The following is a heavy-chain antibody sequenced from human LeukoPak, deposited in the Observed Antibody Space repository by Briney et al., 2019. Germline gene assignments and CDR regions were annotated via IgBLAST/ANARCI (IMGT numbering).Heavy chain of an antibody. D-gene: IGHD7-27*01. CDR2: ISYDESYK. CDR1: GFSFSSYG. J-gene: IGHJ6*04. Sequence: GRSLRLSCAASGFSFSSYGIHWVRQAPGKGLEWVAVISYDESYKYYADSVKGRFTISRDNSKNTLYLQMNSLRAEDTAVYYCAKEGLTGVNYYKGMNAGGKGTRSPSPQ. V-gene: IGHV3-30*18. CDR3: AKEGLTGVNYYKGMNA.